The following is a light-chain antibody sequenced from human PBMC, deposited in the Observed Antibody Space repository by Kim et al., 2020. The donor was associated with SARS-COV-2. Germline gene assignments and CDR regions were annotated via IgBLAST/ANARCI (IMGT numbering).Light chain of an antibody. CDR2: AAS. V-gene: IGKV1-12*01. Sequence: DIQMTQSPSSVSASVGDRVTITCRASQGIGSWLAWYQQKPGKAPRLLIYAASSLQSGVPSRFSGSASGTDFTLTIISLQPEDFATYYCQQANSYASTFGQGTRVDIK. J-gene: IGKJ5*01. CDR3: QQANSYAST. CDR1: QGIGSW.